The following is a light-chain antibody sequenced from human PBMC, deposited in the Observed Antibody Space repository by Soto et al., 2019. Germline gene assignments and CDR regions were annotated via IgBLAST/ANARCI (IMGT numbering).Light chain of an antibody. CDR1: QSINTW. Sequence: DIQMTQSPSTVSASVGDRITITCRASQSINTWLAWYRQRPGEAPQLLIYDVSTLAMGVPARFSGSGSGTDFTLSISRLQADDFATFYCQQYQTDSRTFGQGTKVEVK. CDR2: DVS. CDR3: QQYQTDSRT. V-gene: IGKV1-5*01. J-gene: IGKJ1*01.